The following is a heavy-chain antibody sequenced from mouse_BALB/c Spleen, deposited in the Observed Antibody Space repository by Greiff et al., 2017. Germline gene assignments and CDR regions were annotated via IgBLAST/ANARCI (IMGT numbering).Heavy chain of an antibody. CDR1: GFTFSDYY. D-gene: IGHD2-14*01. Sequence: DVMLVESGGGLVKPGGSLKLSCAASGFTFSDYYMYWVRQTPEKRLEWVATISDGGSYTYYPDSVKGRFTISRDNAKNNLYLQMSSLKSEDTAMYYCARGPNYRYYFDYWGQGTTLTVSS. V-gene: IGHV5-4*02. CDR2: ISDGGSYT. CDR3: ARGPNYRYYFDY. J-gene: IGHJ2*01.